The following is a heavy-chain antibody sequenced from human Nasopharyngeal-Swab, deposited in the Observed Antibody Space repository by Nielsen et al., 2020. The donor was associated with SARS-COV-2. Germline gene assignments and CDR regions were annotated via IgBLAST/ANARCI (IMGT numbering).Heavy chain of an antibody. D-gene: IGHD3-3*01. Sequence: SETLPLTCTVSGGSISSSSYYWSWIRQPPGKGLEWIGEINHSGSTNYNPSLKSRVTISVDTSKNQFSLKLSSVTAADTAVYYCARGLGIFGVVPHSNWFDPWGQGTLVTVSS. CDR1: GGSISSSSYY. CDR2: INHSGST. CDR3: ARGLGIFGVVPHSNWFDP. V-gene: IGHV4-39*07. J-gene: IGHJ5*02.